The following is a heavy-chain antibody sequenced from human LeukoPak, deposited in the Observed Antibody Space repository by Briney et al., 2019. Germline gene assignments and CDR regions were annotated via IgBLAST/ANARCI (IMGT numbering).Heavy chain of an antibody. J-gene: IGHJ5*02. CDR3: TSVFNWGDWFDP. CDR1: GRYW. CDR2: IKSKTDGGTT. V-gene: IGHV3-15*07. Sequence: GGSLRLSCAASGRYWMHWVRQAPGKGLVWVGRIKSKTDGGTTDYAAPVKGRFTISRDDSKNTLYLQMNSLKTEDTAVYYCTSVFNWGDWFDPWGQGTLVTVSS. D-gene: IGHD7-27*01.